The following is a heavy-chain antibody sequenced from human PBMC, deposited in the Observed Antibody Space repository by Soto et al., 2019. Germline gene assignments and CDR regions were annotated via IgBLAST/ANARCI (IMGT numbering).Heavy chain of an antibody. Sequence: GGSLRLSCAASGFAFSHHWMSWVRQAPGKGLEWVANIRQDGSERFYVDSVEGRFTISRDNANNALFLEMSSLRPEDSAVYYCTRGYCPGGSCYYEYYIKYWGQGTLVTVSS. D-gene: IGHD2-15*01. CDR3: TRGYCPGGSCYYEYYIKY. CDR2: IRQDGSER. J-gene: IGHJ4*02. V-gene: IGHV3-7*03. CDR1: GFAFSHHW.